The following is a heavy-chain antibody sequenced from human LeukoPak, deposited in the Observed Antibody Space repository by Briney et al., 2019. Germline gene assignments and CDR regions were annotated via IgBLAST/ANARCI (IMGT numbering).Heavy chain of an antibody. CDR1: GGSISSYY. CDR2: IYYSGST. J-gene: IGHJ4*02. V-gene: IGHV4-59*01. Sequence: SETLSLTCTVSGGSISSYYWSWIRQPPGKGLEWIGYIYYSGSTNYNPSLKSRVTISVDTSKNQFSLKLSSVTDADTAVYYCARRGPDSGGYYFDCWGQGTLVTVSS. D-gene: IGHD3-22*01. CDR3: ARRGPDSGGYYFDC.